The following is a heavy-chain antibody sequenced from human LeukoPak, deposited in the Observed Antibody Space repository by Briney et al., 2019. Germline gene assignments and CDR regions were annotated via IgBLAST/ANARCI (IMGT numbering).Heavy chain of an antibody. CDR3: ARVFGS. J-gene: IGHJ4*02. CDR1: GGSVYTSDYY. V-gene: IGHV4-39*06. CDR2: IFYTGKT. Sequence: SETLSLTCTVSGGSVYTSDYYWGWVRQPPGKGPEWIGDIFYTGKTNYNPSLKSRVSISIDTSKNQFPLKLTSVTAADTAVYYCARVFGSWGQGTLVTVSS.